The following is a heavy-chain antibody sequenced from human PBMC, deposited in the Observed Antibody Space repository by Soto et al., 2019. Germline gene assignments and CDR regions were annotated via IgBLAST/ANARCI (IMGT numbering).Heavy chain of an antibody. J-gene: IGHJ4*02. CDR1: GFTFSSYA. CDR3: AKDHYYYDSSGLDY. V-gene: IGHV3-23*01. Sequence: EVQLLESGGGLVQPGGSLRLSCAASGFTFSSYAMSWVRQAPGKGLEWVSAISGSGGSTYYADSVKGRFTISRDNSKNTLYLQMNSLRTEDTAVYYCAKDHYYYDSSGLDYWGQGTLVTVSS. CDR2: ISGSGGST. D-gene: IGHD3-22*01.